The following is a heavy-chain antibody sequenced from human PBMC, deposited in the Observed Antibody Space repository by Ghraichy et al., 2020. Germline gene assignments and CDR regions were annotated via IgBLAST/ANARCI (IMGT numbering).Heavy chain of an antibody. CDR3: ARASGYSYGGTAYYYYYMDV. CDR1: GGTFSSYA. Sequence: SVKVSCKASGGTFSSYAISWVRQAPGQGLEWMGRIIPILGIANYAQKFQGRVTITADKSTSTAYMELSSLRSEDTAVYYCARASGYSYGGTAYYYYYMDVWGKGTTVTVSS. CDR2: IIPILGIA. V-gene: IGHV1-69*04. D-gene: IGHD5-18*01. J-gene: IGHJ6*03.